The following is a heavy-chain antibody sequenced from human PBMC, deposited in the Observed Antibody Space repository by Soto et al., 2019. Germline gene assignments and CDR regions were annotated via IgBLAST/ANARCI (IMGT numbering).Heavy chain of an antibody. D-gene: IGHD2-2*02. J-gene: IGHJ3*02. CDR1: GGSISSSSYY. CDR2: IYYSGST. CDR3: ARQRGYCSSTSCYIGAFDI. V-gene: IGHV4-39*01. Sequence: QLQLQESGPGLVKPSETLSLTCTVSGGSISSSSYYWGWIRQPPGKGLEWIGSIYYSGSTYYNPSLKSRVTISVDTSKNQFSLKLSSVTAADTAVYYCARQRGYCSSTSCYIGAFDIWGQGTMVTVSS.